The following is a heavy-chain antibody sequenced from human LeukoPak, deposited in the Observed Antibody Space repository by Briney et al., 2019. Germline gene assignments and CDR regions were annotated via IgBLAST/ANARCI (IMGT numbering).Heavy chain of an antibody. CDR3: ARDESSGTYYFDY. CDR1: GYTFTGHS. Sequence: GASVKVSCKASGYTFTGHSIHWVRQAPGQGLEWMGWVSPKSGGTKYAQKFQGRVTMTTDTSTSTAYMELRSLRSDDTAVYYCARDESSGTYYFDYWGQGTLVTVSS. CDR2: VSPKSGGT. J-gene: IGHJ4*02. V-gene: IGHV1-2*02. D-gene: IGHD1-26*01.